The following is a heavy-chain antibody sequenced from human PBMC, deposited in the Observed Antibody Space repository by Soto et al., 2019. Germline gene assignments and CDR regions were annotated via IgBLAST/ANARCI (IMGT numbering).Heavy chain of an antibody. Sequence: GGSLRLSCAASAFKFSDYYMIWVLQAPGKGLEWVSYISGSGDVIYYADSVKGRFTISRDNDKKSVHLQMDTLRAEDTALYYCARAPDCGEGSCYRHFDLWGQGTRVTVSS. CDR3: ARAPDCGEGSCYRHFDL. CDR1: AFKFSDYY. J-gene: IGHJ4*02. D-gene: IGHD2-15*01. V-gene: IGHV3-11*01. CDR2: ISGSGDVI.